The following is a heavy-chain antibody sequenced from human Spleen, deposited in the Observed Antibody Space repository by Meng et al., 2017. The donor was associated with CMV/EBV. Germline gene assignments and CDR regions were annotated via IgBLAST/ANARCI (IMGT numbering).Heavy chain of an antibody. CDR1: GFTFSSYE. CDR2: ISGSGYSI. V-gene: IGHV3-48*03. D-gene: IGHD6-19*01. Sequence: GGSLRLSCVASGFTFSSYEMNWVRQAPGKGPEWIAKISGSGYSIDYADSVKGRFTISRDNANNSLHLQMRSLRVEDTAVYYCARVLDSSGWYYFDYWGQGTLVTVSS. CDR3: ARVLDSSGWYYFDY. J-gene: IGHJ4*02.